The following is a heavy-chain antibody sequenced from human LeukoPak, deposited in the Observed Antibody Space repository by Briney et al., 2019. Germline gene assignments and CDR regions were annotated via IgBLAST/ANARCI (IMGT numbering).Heavy chain of an antibody. D-gene: IGHD1-1*01. Sequence: ASVKVSCKASGYTFTSYYMHSVRQAPGQRLEWMGIINPSGGSTSYAQKFQGRVTITRTTSTSTGYMELSSRRSENTAGYYCARCPVGTKKENAFDIWGQGTMVTVSS. CDR3: ARCPVGTKKENAFDI. CDR2: INPSGGST. V-gene: IGHV1-46*01. CDR1: GYTFTSYY. J-gene: IGHJ3*02.